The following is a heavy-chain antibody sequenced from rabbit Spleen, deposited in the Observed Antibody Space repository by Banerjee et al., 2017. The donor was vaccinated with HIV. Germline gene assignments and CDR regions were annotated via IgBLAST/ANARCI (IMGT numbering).Heavy chain of an antibody. Sequence: QSLEESGGDLVKPGASLTLTCTASGVSFSFSSYMCWVRQAPGKGLEWIACIATGSSGFTYYASWAKGRFTCSKASSTTVTLQMTSLTVADTATYFCARDTGTSFSTYGMDLWGPGTLVTV. V-gene: IGHV1S40*01. CDR2: IATGSSGFT. CDR3: ARDTGTSFSTYGMDL. D-gene: IGHD7-1*01. J-gene: IGHJ6*01. CDR1: GVSFSFSSY.